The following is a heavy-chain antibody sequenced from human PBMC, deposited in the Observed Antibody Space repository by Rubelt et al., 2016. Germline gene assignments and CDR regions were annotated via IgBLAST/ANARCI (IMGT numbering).Heavy chain of an antibody. J-gene: IGHJ4*02. Sequence: QLQLQESGPGLVKPSETLSLTCTVSGGSISSNSYYWGWIRQPPGKGLEWIGSIYYSGSTYYNPSLKSRVTISVDTSKNQFSLKRSSVTAADTAVYYSARIDFNTWSPYFDYWGQGTLVTVSS. CDR3: ARIDFNTWSPYFDY. CDR2: IYYSGST. CDR1: GGSISSNSYY. D-gene: IGHD2-8*02. V-gene: IGHV4-39*07.